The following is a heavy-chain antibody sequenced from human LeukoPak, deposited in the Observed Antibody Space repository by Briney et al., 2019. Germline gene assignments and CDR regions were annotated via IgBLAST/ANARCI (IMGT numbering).Heavy chain of an antibody. Sequence: GGSLRLSCAASGFTFSSYSVNWVRQAPGKGLEWVSFISGSSTTIYYADSVKGRFTISRDNAKNSLYLQMNSLRDEDTAVYYCARYNRGAFDIWGQGTMVTVSS. CDR1: GFTFSSYS. J-gene: IGHJ3*02. CDR2: ISGSSTTI. D-gene: IGHD1-14*01. CDR3: ARYNRGAFDI. V-gene: IGHV3-48*02.